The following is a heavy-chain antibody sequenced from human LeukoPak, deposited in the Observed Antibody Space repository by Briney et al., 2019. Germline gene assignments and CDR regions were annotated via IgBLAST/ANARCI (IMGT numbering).Heavy chain of an antibody. D-gene: IGHD3-22*01. Sequence: PSETLSLTCAVYGGSFSGYYWGWIRQPPGKGLEWIGSIYYSGSTYYNPSLKSRVTISVDTSKNQFSLKLSSVTAADTAVYYCARHVGYYYDSSGYYTPLDYYFDYWGQGTLVTVSS. J-gene: IGHJ4*02. CDR2: IYYSGST. CDR3: ARHVGYYYDSSGYYTPLDYYFDY. V-gene: IGHV4-39*01. CDR1: GGSFSGYY.